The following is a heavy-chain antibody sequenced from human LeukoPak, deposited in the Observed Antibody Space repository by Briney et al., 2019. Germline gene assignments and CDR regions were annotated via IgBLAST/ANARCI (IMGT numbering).Heavy chain of an antibody. CDR3: AKNSYGYVDAFDI. J-gene: IGHJ3*02. D-gene: IGHD5-18*01. Sequence: GRSLRLSCAASGFTFSSYGMHWVRQAPGKGLEWVAVISYDGSNKYYADSAKGRFTISRDNSKNTLYLQMNSLRAEDTAVYYCAKNSYGYVDAFDIWGQGTMVTVSS. CDR2: ISYDGSNK. V-gene: IGHV3-30*18. CDR1: GFTFSSYG.